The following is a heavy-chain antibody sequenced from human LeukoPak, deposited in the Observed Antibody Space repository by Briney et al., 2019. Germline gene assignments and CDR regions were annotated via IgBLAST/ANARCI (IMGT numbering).Heavy chain of an antibody. V-gene: IGHV3-23*01. J-gene: IGHJ6*01. CDR3: VRGGSMDV. CDR1: GFTFSSYA. CDR2: IIGSGGST. Sequence: PGGSLRLSCAASGFTFSSYAMSWVRQAPGKGLEWVSSIIGSGGSTFYANSVKGRFTISRDNAKNLLSLQMNSLRVEDTAVYYCVRGGSMDVWGQGTAVTVSS.